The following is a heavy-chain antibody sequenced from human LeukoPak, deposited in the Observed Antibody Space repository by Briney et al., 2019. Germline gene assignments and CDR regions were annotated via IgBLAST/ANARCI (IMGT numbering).Heavy chain of an antibody. Sequence: PSETLSLTCAVSGYSISSGYYWGWIRQPPGKGLEWIGNIYHSGSTYYNPSLKSRVTISVDTSKNQFSLKLSSVTAADTAVYYCARDGQRLVGAGYGDFDYWGQGTLVTVSS. CDR3: ARDGQRLVGAGYGDFDY. D-gene: IGHD6-13*01. V-gene: IGHV4-38-2*02. CDR1: GYSISSGYY. J-gene: IGHJ4*02. CDR2: IYHSGST.